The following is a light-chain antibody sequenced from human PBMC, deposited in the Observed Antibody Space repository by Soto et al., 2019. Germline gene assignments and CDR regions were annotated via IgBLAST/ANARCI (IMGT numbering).Light chain of an antibody. CDR1: QSVSSTF. CDR2: GSS. V-gene: IGKV3-20*01. CDR3: QQYGDSPPT. J-gene: IGKJ1*01. Sequence: EIVLTQSPGTLSLSPGERATLSCRASQSVSSTFLAWYQHIPGQAPRLLIYGSSTRATGVPDRFSGSGSGTDFSLTISRLEPEDFALYFCQQYGDSPPTFGQGTKVDIK.